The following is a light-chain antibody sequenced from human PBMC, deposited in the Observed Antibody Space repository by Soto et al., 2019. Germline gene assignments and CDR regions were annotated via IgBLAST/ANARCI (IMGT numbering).Light chain of an antibody. Sequence: DLQMTQSPSSLSASVGDRVTVTCRASQTISRYLNWYQQNPGKAPKLLIYAASSLQSGVPSRFSGSGSGTDFTLTISSPQPEDFATYYCQQSSDIPYTFGQGTKLEIK. V-gene: IGKV1-39*01. CDR2: AAS. J-gene: IGKJ2*01. CDR3: QQSSDIPYT. CDR1: QTISRY.